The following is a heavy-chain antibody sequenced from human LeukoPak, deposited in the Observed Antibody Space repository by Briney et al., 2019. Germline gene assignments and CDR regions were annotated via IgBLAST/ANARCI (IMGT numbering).Heavy chain of an antibody. D-gene: IGHD2-15*01. Sequence: PSETLSLTCIVSGGSISNSIFYWDWIRQPPGKGLEWIGSIYYSGSTYYNPSLKSRATISVDTSKNQFSLKLSSVTAADTAVYYCARELMDCSGGTCYSSFFDYWGQGTLVTVSS. CDR1: GGSISNSIFY. J-gene: IGHJ4*02. CDR3: ARELMDCSGGTCYSSFFDY. V-gene: IGHV4-39*07. CDR2: IYYSGST.